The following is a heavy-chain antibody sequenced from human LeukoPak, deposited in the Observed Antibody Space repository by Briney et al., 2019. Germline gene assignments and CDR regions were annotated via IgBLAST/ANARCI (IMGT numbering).Heavy chain of an antibody. Sequence: ASVKVSCKASGYTFTNYGITWVRQAPGQGLEWIGWISAYNGNTNYGQKFQDRVIMTTDTSATTAYMELRSLKSDETAVYYCARDPTAMVSLNWFDPWGQGTLVTVSS. J-gene: IGHJ5*02. CDR1: GYTFTNYG. V-gene: IGHV1-18*01. D-gene: IGHD2-2*01. CDR3: ARDPTAMVSLNWFDP. CDR2: ISAYNGNT.